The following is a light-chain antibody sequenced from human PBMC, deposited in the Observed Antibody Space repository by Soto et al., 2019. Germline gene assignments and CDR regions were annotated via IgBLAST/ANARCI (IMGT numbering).Light chain of an antibody. CDR3: QKYNSAPWT. CDR2: VAS. J-gene: IGKJ1*01. CDR1: QGISNY. V-gene: IGKV1-27*01. Sequence: DIQMTQSPSSLSASIGDRVTITCRASQGISNYLAWYQQQPGKVPKLLIYVASTLQSGVPSRFSGSGSGTDFTLTISSLQPEDVATYYCQKYNSAPWTFGQGTKVEIK.